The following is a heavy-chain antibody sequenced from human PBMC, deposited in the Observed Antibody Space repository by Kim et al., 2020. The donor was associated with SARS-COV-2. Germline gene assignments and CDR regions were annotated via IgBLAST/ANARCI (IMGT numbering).Heavy chain of an antibody. Sequence: GGSLRLSCAASGFRFSSFWMSWVRQAPGKGLEWVTNIKQDGSEKYYVDSVKGRFTISRDNAKNSVYLQMNSLRAEDTAMYYCAGRGRGGYSVLFDYWGQG. J-gene: IGHJ4*02. CDR3: AGRGRGGYSVLFDY. CDR2: IKQDGSEK. V-gene: IGHV3-7*03. CDR1: GFRFSSFW. D-gene: IGHD5-12*01.